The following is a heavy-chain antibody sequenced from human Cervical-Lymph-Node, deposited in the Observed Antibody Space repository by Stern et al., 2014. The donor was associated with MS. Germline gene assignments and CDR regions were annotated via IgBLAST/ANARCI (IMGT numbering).Heavy chain of an antibody. CDR2: INPNSGGT. V-gene: IGHV1-2*02. Sequence: VQLLESGAEVKKPGASVKVSCKASGYTFTGYYMHWVRQAPGQGLELMGWINPNSGGTNYAQKFQGRVTMTRDTSISTAYMELSRLRSDDTAVYYCARNLLWRSEHLDYWGQGTLVTVSS. J-gene: IGHJ4*02. CDR1: GYTFTGYY. CDR3: ARNLLWRSEHLDY. D-gene: IGHD3-10*01.